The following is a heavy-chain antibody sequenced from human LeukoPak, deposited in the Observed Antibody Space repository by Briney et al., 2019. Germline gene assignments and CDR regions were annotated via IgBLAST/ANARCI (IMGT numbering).Heavy chain of an antibody. V-gene: IGHV3-21*01. D-gene: IGHD6-13*01. CDR2: ISSSSSYI. CDR3: ARDGYSSSWYLN. Sequence: GGSLRLSCAASGFTFSSYSMNWVRQAPGKGLEWVSSISSSSSYIYYADSMKGRFTISRDNAKNSLYLQMNSLRAEDTAVYYCARDGYSSSWYLNWGQGTLVTVSS. J-gene: IGHJ4*02. CDR1: GFTFSSYS.